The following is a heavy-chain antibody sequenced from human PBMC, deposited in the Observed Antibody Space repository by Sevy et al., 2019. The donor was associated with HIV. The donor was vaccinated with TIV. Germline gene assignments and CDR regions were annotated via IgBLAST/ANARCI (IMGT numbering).Heavy chain of an antibody. CDR3: AITKDYYDSSGYPFDY. CDR1: GYTLIQLS. V-gene: IGHV1-24*01. Sequence: ASVKVSCKVSGYTLIQLSMHWVRQVPGEGLEWMGSFDPEDGETIYAQKFQGRVTMTEDTSTDTAYMELSSLKSEDTAIFYCAITKDYYDSSGYPFDYWGQGTLVTVSS. D-gene: IGHD3-22*01. CDR2: FDPEDGET. J-gene: IGHJ4*02.